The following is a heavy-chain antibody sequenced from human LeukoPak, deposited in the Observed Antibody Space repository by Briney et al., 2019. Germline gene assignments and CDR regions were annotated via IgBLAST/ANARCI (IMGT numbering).Heavy chain of an antibody. D-gene: IGHD6-19*01. CDR1: GGSISSGGYY. J-gene: IGHJ4*02. CDR3: ARGPRSSDWYSVDY. Sequence: SETLSLTCTVSGGSISSGGYYWSWIRQPPGKGLEWIGYIYHSGSTYYNPSLKSRVTISVDRSKNQFSLKLSSVTAADTAVYYCARGPRSSDWYSVDYWGRGALVTVSS. V-gene: IGHV4-30-2*01. CDR2: IYHSGST.